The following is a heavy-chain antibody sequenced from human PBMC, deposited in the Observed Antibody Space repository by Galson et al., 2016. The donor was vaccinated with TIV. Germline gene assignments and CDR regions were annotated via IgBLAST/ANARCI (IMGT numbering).Heavy chain of an antibody. CDR2: INPKTGAT. CDR1: GYSFTGYF. V-gene: IGHV1-2*02. J-gene: IGHJ3*01. CDR3: ARSDSYYKYALDV. D-gene: IGHD3-10*01. Sequence: TVKVSCKASGYSFTGYFMHWVRQAPGQGLEWMGWINPKTGATTYAQEFQGRITMTRDTSASTVYMDLTRLQSDDTAVYYCARSDSYYKYALDVWGQGTTVTVSS.